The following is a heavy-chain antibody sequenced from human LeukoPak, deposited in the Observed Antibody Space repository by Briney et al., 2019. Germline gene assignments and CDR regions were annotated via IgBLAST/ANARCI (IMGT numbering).Heavy chain of an antibody. CDR2: ISGSGCST. D-gene: IGHD2-2*01. CDR3: AKDLYCSSTSCSLFDY. Sequence: GGSLRLSCAASGFTFSSYAMSWVRQAPGKGLEWVAAISGSGCSTYYADSAKGRFTISRDNSKNTLYLQMNSLRAEDTAVYYCAKDLYCSSTSCSLFDYWGQGTLVTVSS. J-gene: IGHJ4*02. CDR1: GFTFSSYA. V-gene: IGHV3-23*01.